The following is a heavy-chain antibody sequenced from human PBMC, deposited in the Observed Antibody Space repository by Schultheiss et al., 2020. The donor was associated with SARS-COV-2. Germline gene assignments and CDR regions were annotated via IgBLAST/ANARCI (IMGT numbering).Heavy chain of an antibody. CDR1: GGSISSSNW. J-gene: IGHJ4*02. D-gene: IGHD3-9*01. V-gene: IGHV4-4*02. Sequence: SETLSLTCAVSGGSISSSNWWSWVRQPPGKGLEWIGRIYTSGSTNYNPSLKSRVTISVDTSKNQFSLKLSSVTAADTAVYYCAGTPGYDILTGYSFDYWGQGTLVTVSS. CDR2: IYTSGST. CDR3: AGTPGYDILTGYSFDY.